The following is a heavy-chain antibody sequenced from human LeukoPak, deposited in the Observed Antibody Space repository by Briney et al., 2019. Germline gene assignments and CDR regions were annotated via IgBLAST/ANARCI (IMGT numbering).Heavy chain of an antibody. CDR2: IYSGGTT. J-gene: IGHJ6*03. D-gene: IGHD7-27*01. CDR3: ARAPNRAYYMDV. Sequence: PGGSLRLSCAVSGFTVSSNYMSWVRQAPGKRLEWVSVIYSGGTTYYAESVKGRFTISRDNSKNTLYLQMNSLRAEDTAVYYCARAPNRAYYMDVWGKGTTVTVSS. V-gene: IGHV3-53*01. CDR1: GFTVSSNY.